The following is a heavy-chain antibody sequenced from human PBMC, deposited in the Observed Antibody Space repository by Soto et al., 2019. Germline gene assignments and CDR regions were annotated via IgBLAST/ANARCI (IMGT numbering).Heavy chain of an antibody. V-gene: IGHV1-69*06. CDR3: ARWGGLSCSGAVCFKKPFDY. CDR1: GGTFNNYA. CDR2: IIPISGTT. J-gene: IGHJ4*02. Sequence: QVQLVQSGAEVKRPESSMKVSCKPSGGTFNNYAINWVRQAPGQGLEWMGAIIPISGTTKYAQKVQGRVTITADKSTSTVYMDLSSLRSEDTAVYYCARWGGLSCSGAVCFKKPFDYWGQGTLVTVSS. D-gene: IGHD2-8*02.